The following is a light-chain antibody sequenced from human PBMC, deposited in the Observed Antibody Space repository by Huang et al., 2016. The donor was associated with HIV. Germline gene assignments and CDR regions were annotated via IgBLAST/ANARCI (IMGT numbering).Light chain of an antibody. V-gene: IGKV3-15*01. CDR2: AAY. CDR1: QSVGSN. CDR3: QQHNTWPRT. J-gene: IGKJ1*01. Sequence: EIVMTQSPATLSVSPGERATLSCRASQSVGSNLAWYQQRRGQAPRLLIYAAYTRASGIPARFSGSGSGTEFTLTVSSLQSEDVAVYYCQQHNTWPRTFGQGTRV.